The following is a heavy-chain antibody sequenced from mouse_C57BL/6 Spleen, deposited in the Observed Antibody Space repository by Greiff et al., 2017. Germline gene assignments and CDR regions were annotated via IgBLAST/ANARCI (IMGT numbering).Heavy chain of an antibody. CDR3: ARRSQASYYFDD. J-gene: IGHJ2*01. D-gene: IGHD3-2*02. CDR2: INPGSGGT. CDR1: GYAFTNYL. Sequence: VQLQQSGAELVRPGTSVKVSCKASGYAFTNYLIEWVKQRPGQGLEWIGVINPGSGGTNYNEKFKGKATLTADKSSSTAYMQLSSLTSEDSAVYCCARRSQASYYFDDWGQGTTLTVSS. V-gene: IGHV1-54*01.